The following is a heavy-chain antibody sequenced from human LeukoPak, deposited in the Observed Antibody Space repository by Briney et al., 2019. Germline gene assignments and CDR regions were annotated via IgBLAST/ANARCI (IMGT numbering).Heavy chain of an antibody. CDR1: GGSFSGCY. CDR2: INHSGST. V-gene: IGHV4-34*01. Sequence: SETLSLTCAVYGGSFSGCYWSWIRQPPGKGLEWIGEINHSGSTNYNPSLKSRVTISVDTSKNQFSLKLSSVTAADTAVYYCARGCETGTTRWFDPWGQGTLVTVSS. CDR3: ARGCETGTTRWFDP. J-gene: IGHJ5*02. D-gene: IGHD1-7*01.